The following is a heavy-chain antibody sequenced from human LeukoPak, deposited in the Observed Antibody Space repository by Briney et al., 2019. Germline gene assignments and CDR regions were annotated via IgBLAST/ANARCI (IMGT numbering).Heavy chain of an antibody. CDR1: GYSFTSHY. J-gene: IGHJ5*02. CDR2: INPSGSST. CDR3: ARVRETTHQYYRRAPCNWFDP. Sequence: ASVKVSCKASGYSFTSHYMHWVRQAPGQGLEWMGLINPSGSSTLYAQKFQGRVTMTRDMSTTTDYMELSSLRSEDTAVYYCARVRETTHQYYRRAPCNWFDPWGQGTLVTVSS. D-gene: IGHD4-11*01. V-gene: IGHV1-46*01.